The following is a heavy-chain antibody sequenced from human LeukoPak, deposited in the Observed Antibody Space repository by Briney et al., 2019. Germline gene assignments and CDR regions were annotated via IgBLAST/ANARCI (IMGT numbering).Heavy chain of an antibody. CDR1: GDSINNNNYY. V-gene: IGHV4-61*05. CDR3: ARVGIYYDSSGYYHHFDY. J-gene: IGHJ4*02. CDR2: IYYSGST. Sequence: SETLSLTCTVSGDSINNNNYYWGWIRQPPGKGLEWIGYIYYSGSTNYNPSLKSRVTISVDTSKNQFSLKLSSVTAADTAVYYCARVGIYYDSSGYYHHFDYWGQGTLVTVSS. D-gene: IGHD3-22*01.